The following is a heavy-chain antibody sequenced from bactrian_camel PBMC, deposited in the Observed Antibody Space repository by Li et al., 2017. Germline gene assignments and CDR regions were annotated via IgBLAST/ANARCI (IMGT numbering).Heavy chain of an antibody. D-gene: IGHD2*01. CDR3: VTPSDMYRTPYLALPEYQY. CDR2: IFGDGFTT. J-gene: IGHJ4*01. Sequence: HVQLVESGGGSEAAGGSLRLSCAASGFTYSSHYISWVRQAPGKGPEWVSSIFGDGFTTFYTDSVKDRFTLSRDNAKNTVYLDMNSLKSEDTALYYCVTPSDMYRTPYLALPEYQYWGQGTQVTVS. V-gene: IGHV3-2*01. CDR1: GFTYSSHY.